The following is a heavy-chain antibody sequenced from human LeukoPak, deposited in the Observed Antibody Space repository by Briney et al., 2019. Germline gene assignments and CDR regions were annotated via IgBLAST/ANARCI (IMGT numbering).Heavy chain of an antibody. D-gene: IGHD3-9*01. Sequence: ASVKVSCKASGYTFTGYYMHWVRQAPGQGLEWMGWINPNSGGTNYAQKFQGRVTMTRDTSISTAYMELSGLRSDDTAVYYCARAYHDILTGFFWFDPWGQGTLVTVSS. V-gene: IGHV1-2*02. CDR2: INPNSGGT. CDR3: ARAYHDILTGFFWFDP. J-gene: IGHJ5*02. CDR1: GYTFTGYY.